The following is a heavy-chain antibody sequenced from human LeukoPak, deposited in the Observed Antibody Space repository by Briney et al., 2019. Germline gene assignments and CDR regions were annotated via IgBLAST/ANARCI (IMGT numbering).Heavy chain of an antibody. Sequence: GGSLRLSCAASGFTVSSNYMSWVRQAPGKGLEWVSVIYSGGSTYYADSVKGRFTISRDNSKNTLYLQMNSLRAEDTAVYYCAKEGGDCSTTACPLGYWGQGTLVTVSS. V-gene: IGHV3-66*01. CDR2: IYSGGST. D-gene: IGHD2-2*01. J-gene: IGHJ4*02. CDR1: GFTVSSNY. CDR3: AKEGGDCSTTACPLGY.